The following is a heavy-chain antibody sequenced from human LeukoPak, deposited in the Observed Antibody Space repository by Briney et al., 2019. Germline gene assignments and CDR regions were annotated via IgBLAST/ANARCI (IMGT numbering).Heavy chain of an antibody. J-gene: IGHJ4*02. D-gene: IGHD2-15*01. Sequence: ASVKVSCKASGYTFTGYYMHWVRQAPGQGLEGMGWINPNSGGTNYAQKFQGRVTMTRDTSISTAYMELSRLRSDDTAVYYCARGPYCSGGSCYPFDYWGQGTLVTVSS. CDR1: GYTFTGYY. V-gene: IGHV1-2*02. CDR2: INPNSGGT. CDR3: ARGPYCSGGSCYPFDY.